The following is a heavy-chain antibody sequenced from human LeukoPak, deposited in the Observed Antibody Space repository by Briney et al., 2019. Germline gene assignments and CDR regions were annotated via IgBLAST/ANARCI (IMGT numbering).Heavy chain of an antibody. D-gene: IGHD1-1*01. Sequence: PGGSLRLSCAASGFTFSSYAMSWVRQAPGKGLEWVSSISSSSSYIYFANSVRGRFTISRDNAKNSLYLQMNSLRAEDTAVYYCAKDSPSRTATTEVPVDYWGQGTLVTVSS. J-gene: IGHJ4*02. CDR2: ISSSSSYI. V-gene: IGHV3-21*01. CDR1: GFTFSSYA. CDR3: AKDSPSRTATTEVPVDY.